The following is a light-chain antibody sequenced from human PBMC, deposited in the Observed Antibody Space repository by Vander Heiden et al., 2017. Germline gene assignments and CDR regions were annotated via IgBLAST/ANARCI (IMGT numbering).Light chain of an antibody. J-gene: IGLJ2*01. CDR1: SEHSDYS. CDR3: QTWGTGIQV. V-gene: IGLV4-69*01. Sequence: VVTPSPSASASLGASVKLTCTLSSEHSDYSVAWHQQRPDKGPRLLMRIYSNGEDYKGDGIPDRFSGSSSGAERYLTISSLQSEDEADYYCQTWGTGIQVFGGGTKLTVL. CDR2: IYSNGED.